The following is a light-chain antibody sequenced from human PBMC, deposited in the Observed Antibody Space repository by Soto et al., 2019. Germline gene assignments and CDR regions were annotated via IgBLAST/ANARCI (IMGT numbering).Light chain of an antibody. J-gene: IGKJ2*01. CDR3: QQFGSSSYT. V-gene: IGKV3-20*01. CDR2: GAS. CDR1: QSMSSSY. Sequence: EIVLTQSPGTLSLSPGERATLSCRASQSMSSSYLAWYQHKPGQAPRLLIFGASSRATDIPDRFSGSGSGTDFTLTISRLEPEDFAVYYCQQFGSSSYTFGQGTKLEIK.